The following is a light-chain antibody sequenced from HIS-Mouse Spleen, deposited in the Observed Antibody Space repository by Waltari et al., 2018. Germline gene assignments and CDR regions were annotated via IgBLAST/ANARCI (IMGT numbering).Light chain of an antibody. Sequence: QSVLTQPPSASGTPGPRVTISCSGSRSNIGSNYVYWYQQLPGTAPKLLIYRNNPRPSGVPDRFSGSKSGTSASLAISGLRSEDEADYYCAAWDDSLSGVVFGGGTKLTVL. V-gene: IGLV1-47*01. J-gene: IGLJ2*01. CDR1: RSNIGSNY. CDR2: RNN. CDR3: AAWDDSLSGVV.